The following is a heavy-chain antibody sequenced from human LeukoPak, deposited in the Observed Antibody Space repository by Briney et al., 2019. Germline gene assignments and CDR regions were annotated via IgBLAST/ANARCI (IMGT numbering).Heavy chain of an antibody. CDR1: GFTFSSYW. CDR3: AREGDDSSGYYYVYAFDI. Sequence: GGSLRLSCAASGFTFSSYWMSWVRQAPGKGLKWVANIKQDGSEKYYVDSVKGRFTISRDNAKNSLYLQMNSLRAEDTAVYYCAREGDDSSGYYYVYAFDIWGQGTMVTVSS. V-gene: IGHV3-7*01. D-gene: IGHD3-22*01. CDR2: IKQDGSEK. J-gene: IGHJ3*02.